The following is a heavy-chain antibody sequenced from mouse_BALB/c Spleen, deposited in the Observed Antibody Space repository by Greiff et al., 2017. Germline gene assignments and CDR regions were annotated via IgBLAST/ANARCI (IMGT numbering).Heavy chain of an antibody. CDR3: ARSPYYYGSSYYFDY. CDR2: ISYSGST. D-gene: IGHD1-1*01. CDR1: GYSITSDYA. V-gene: IGHV3-2*02. Sequence: EVQLVESGPGLVKPSQSLSLTCTVTGYSITSDYAWNWIRQFPGNKLEWMGYISYSGSTSYNPSLKSRISITRDTSKNQFFLQLNSVTTEDTATYYCARSPYYYGSSYYFDYWGQGTTLTVSS. J-gene: IGHJ2*01.